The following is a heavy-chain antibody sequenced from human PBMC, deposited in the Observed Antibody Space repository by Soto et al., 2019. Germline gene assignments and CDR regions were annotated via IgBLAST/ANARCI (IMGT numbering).Heavy chain of an antibody. D-gene: IGHD1-20*01. CDR1: GGSISSGDYY. CDR3: ARVRYNWNYSYYYGMDV. CDR2: IYYSGST. J-gene: IGHJ6*02. Sequence: SETLSLTCTVSGGSISSGDYYWSWIRQPPGKGLEWIGYIYYSGSTYYNPSLKSRVTISVDTSKNQFSLKLSSVTAADTAVYYCARVRYNWNYSYYYGMDVWGQGTTVTVSS. V-gene: IGHV4-30-4*01.